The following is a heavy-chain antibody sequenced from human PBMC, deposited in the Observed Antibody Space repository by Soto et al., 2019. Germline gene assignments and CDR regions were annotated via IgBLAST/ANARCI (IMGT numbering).Heavy chain of an antibody. CDR3: ASHRWLQVYFDY. V-gene: IGHV4-31*03. Sequence: PSETLSLTCTVSGGSISSGGYYWSWIRQHPGKGLEWIGYIYYSGSTYYNPSLKSRVTISVDTSKNQFSLKLSSVTAADTAVYYCASHRWLQVYFDYWGQGTLVTVSS. D-gene: IGHD5-12*01. J-gene: IGHJ4*02. CDR1: GGSISSGGYY. CDR2: IYYSGST.